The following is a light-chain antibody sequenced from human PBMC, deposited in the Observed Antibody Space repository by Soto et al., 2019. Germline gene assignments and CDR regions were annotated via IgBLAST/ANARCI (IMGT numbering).Light chain of an antibody. Sequence: DIQMTQSPSSESASVGDRVTITCQASQDISDYLNWYQLKPGKAPGLLIYDASNLETGVPSRFSGSGSGTDFTFTISSLQPEDIATYYCHQYDNVPQTFGQGTKVEIK. CDR2: DAS. V-gene: IGKV1-33*01. J-gene: IGKJ1*01. CDR3: HQYDNVPQT. CDR1: QDISDY.